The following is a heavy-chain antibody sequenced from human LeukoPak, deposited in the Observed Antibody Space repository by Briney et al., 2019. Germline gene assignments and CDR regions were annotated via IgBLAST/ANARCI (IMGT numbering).Heavy chain of an antibody. CDR3: ARAYSSSSNWFDP. Sequence: GGSLRLSCAASGFSFGGYAMTWVRQAPGKGLEWVSVIYSGGSTYYADSVKGRFTISRDNSKNTLYLQMNSLRAEDTAVYYCARAYSSSSNWFDPWGQGTLVTVSS. CDR2: IYSGGST. V-gene: IGHV3-53*01. CDR1: GFSFGGYA. D-gene: IGHD6-6*01. J-gene: IGHJ5*02.